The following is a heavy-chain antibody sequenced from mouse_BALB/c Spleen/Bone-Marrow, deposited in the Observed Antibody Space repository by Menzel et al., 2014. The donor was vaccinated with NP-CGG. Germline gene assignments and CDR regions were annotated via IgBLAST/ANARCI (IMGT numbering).Heavy chain of an antibody. D-gene: IGHD1-1*01. V-gene: IGHV5-9-4*01. CDR1: GFTFSTYA. J-gene: IGHJ3*01. Sequence: DVKLVESGGVLVKPGGSLKLSCAASGFTFSTYAMSWVRQSPEKRLEWVAEISSGGSYTYYPDTVTGRFTISRDNAKNTLFLEMSSLRHEDTAMYYRAGDGYGSSDWGQGTLVTVSA. CDR2: ISSGGSYT. CDR3: AGDGYGSSD.